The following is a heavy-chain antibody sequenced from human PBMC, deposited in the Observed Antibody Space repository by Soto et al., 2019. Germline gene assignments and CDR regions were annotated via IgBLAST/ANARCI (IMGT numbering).Heavy chain of an antibody. CDR3: AREIIAVSGTIRWFDP. D-gene: IGHD6-13*01. J-gene: IGHJ5*02. Sequence: EVHLVESGGGLVQPGGSLRLSCAASGFTFSSHWMHWVRQAPGKGPVWVSRINGDGSSIRYADSVKGRFTISRDNANNTLYLQMNSLRAEDTAVYYCAREIIAVSGTIRWFDPWGQGTLVTVPS. V-gene: IGHV3-74*01. CDR2: INGDGSSI. CDR1: GFTFSSHW.